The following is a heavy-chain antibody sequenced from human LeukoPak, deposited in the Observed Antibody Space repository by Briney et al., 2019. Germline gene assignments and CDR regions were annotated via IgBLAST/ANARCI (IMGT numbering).Heavy chain of an antibody. CDR3: ARGAAYGSGSYYFDY. D-gene: IGHD3-10*01. V-gene: IGHV3-20*04. CDR2: INWNGGST. J-gene: IGHJ4*02. Sequence: GGSLRLSCAASGFTFDDYGMSWVRQAPGKGLEWVSGINWNGGSTGYADSVKGRFTISRDNAKNSLYLQMNSLRAEDTALYYCARGAAYGSGSYYFDYWGQGTLVTVSS. CDR1: GFTFDDYG.